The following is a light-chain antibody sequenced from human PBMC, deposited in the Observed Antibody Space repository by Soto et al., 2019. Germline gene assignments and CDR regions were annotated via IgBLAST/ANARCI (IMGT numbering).Light chain of an antibody. CDR2: EVS. J-gene: IGLJ1*01. CDR1: SSDVGGYDY. Sequence: QSALTQPASVSGSPGQSITISCTGTSSDVGGYDYVSWYQQYPGKAPKVMIYEVSNRPSGVSNRFSGSKSDNTASLTISGLQAEDEADYYCSLYTSSNTYVFGTGTKVTVL. V-gene: IGLV2-14*01. CDR3: SLYTSSNTYV.